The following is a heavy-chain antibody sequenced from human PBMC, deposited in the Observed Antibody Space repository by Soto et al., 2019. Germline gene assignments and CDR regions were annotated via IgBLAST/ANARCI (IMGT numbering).Heavy chain of an antibody. CDR2: INPNSGGT. V-gene: IGHV1-2*04. J-gene: IGHJ6*03. CDR1: GYTFTGYY. D-gene: IGHD2-15*01. CDR3: ARDSGYCSGGSCYGPRYYMDV. Sequence: ASVKVSCKASGYTFTGYYMHWVRQAPGQGLEWMGWINPNSGGTNYAQKFQGWVTMTRDTSISTAYMELSRLRSDDTAVYYCARDSGYCSGGSCYGPRYYMDVWGKGTTVTVSS.